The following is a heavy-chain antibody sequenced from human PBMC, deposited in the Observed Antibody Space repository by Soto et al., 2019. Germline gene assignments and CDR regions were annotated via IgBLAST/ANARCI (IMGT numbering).Heavy chain of an antibody. V-gene: IGHV3-23*01. D-gene: IGHD6-19*01. CDR1: GFTFSSYA. CDR2: ISGSGGST. CDR3: AKGSIRIAVAGNTKNWFDP. Sequence: GGSLRLSCAASGFTFSSYAMSWVRQAPGKGLEWVSAISGSGGSTYYADSVKGRFTISRDNSKNTLYLQMNSLRAEDTAVYYCAKGSIRIAVAGNTKNWFDPWGQGTLVTVSS. J-gene: IGHJ5*02.